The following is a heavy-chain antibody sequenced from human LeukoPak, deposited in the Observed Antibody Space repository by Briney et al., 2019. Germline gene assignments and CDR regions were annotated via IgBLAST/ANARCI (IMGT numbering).Heavy chain of an antibody. Sequence: PSETLSLTCTVSGGSISSSTYYWAWIRQPPGKGLEWIGTIYYSGSTYYNPSLKSRVTISVDTSKNQFSLKLASLTAADTAVYYCARYRGCSGGSCYRWFDPWGQGTLVTVPS. CDR2: IYYSGST. CDR1: GGSISSSTYY. D-gene: IGHD2-15*01. CDR3: ARYRGCSGGSCYRWFDP. J-gene: IGHJ5*02. V-gene: IGHV4-39*01.